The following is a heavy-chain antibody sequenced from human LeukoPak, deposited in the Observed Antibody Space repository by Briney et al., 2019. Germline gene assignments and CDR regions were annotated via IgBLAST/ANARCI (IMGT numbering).Heavy chain of an antibody. Sequence: PGGSLRLSCAASGFTFSSYAMSWVRQAPGKGLEWVSAISGSGGSTYYADSVKGRFTISRDNAKNSLYLQMNSLRAEDTAVYYCARERGGYGDYVLGDFDYWGQGTLVTVSS. V-gene: IGHV3-23*01. CDR1: GFTFSSYA. CDR3: ARERGGYGDYVLGDFDY. J-gene: IGHJ4*02. D-gene: IGHD4-17*01. CDR2: ISGSGGST.